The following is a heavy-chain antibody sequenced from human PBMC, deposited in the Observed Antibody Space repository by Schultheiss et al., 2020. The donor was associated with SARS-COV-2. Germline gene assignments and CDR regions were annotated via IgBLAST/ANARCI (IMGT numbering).Heavy chain of an antibody. V-gene: IGHV3-33*08. J-gene: IGHJ5*02. CDR1: GFTFSNYG. CDR3: AARQMATSPYNWFDP. D-gene: IGHD5-24*01. Sequence: GGSLRLYCAASGFTFSNYGMHWVRQAPGKGLEWVAVIWYDGSNKYYADSVKGRFTISRDNSKNTLYLQMNSLRSEDTAVYYCAARQMATSPYNWFDPWGQGTLVTVSS. CDR2: IWYDGSNK.